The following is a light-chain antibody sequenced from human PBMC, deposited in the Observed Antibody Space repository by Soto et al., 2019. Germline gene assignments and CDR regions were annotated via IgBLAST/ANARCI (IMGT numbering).Light chain of an antibody. CDR3: CSYAGSNYV. Sequence: QSVLTQPASVSGSPGQSITISCTGTSCDVGSYNLVSWYQQHPGKAPKLTIYEVTKRPSGVSNRFSGSKSDNTASLTISGLQAEDEADYYCCSYAGSNYVFGTGTKAPS. CDR1: SCDVGSYNL. V-gene: IGLV2-23*02. J-gene: IGLJ1*01. CDR2: EVT.